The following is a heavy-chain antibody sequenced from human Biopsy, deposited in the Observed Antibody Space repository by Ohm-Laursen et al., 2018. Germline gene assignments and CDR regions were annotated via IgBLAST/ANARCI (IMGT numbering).Heavy chain of an antibody. CDR1: GGSISSHY. J-gene: IGHJ2*01. CDR2: IYSSGST. V-gene: IGHV4-4*07. D-gene: IGHD3-10*01. Sequence: SDTLSLTCTVSGGSISSHYWTWIRQPAGKGLEWIGHIYSSGSTNYYPSLKSRVTMSVDTSKNQFSLKLGSVTAADTAVYFCARQYYGSGMLSYFDLWGRGTLVTVSS. CDR3: ARQYYGSGMLSYFDL.